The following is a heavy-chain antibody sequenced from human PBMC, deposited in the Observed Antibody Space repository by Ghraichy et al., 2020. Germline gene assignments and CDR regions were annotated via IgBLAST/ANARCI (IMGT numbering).Heavy chain of an antibody. CDR1: GFTFSSYA. Sequence: GGSLRLSCAASGFTFSSYAMSWVRQAPGKGLEWVSAISGSGGSTYYADSVKGRFTISRDNSKNTLYLQMNSLRAEDTAVYYCAKANALGYCSSTSCSDFDSWGQGSLVVFSS. CDR3: AKANALGYCSSTSCSDFDS. D-gene: IGHD2-2*01. V-gene: IGHV3-23*01. J-gene: IGHJ4*02. CDR2: ISGSGGST.